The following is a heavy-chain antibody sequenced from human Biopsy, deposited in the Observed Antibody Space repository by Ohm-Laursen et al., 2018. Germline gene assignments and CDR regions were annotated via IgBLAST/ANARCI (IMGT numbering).Heavy chain of an antibody. CDR1: GGSFSGYY. D-gene: IGHD3-22*01. V-gene: IGHV4-34*01. J-gene: IGHJ3*02. CDR2: INHSGST. CDR3: ARVSRSIYDSTFDSFNI. Sequence: SETLSLTCAVYGGSFSGYYWSWIRQPPGKGLEWIGEINHSGSTNYNPSLKSRVTISVDTSKNQLSLRLNSVTAADTAVYYCARVSRSIYDSTFDSFNIWGPGTMVTVSS.